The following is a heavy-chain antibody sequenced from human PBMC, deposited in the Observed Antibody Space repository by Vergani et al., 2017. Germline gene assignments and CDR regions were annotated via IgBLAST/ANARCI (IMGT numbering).Heavy chain of an antibody. D-gene: IGHD1-14*01. CDR3: ARDWRLLYNRFDP. J-gene: IGHJ5*02. CDR1: GFTFNQNG. CDR2: TWYDGNNK. V-gene: IGHV3-33*08. Sequence: QVQLVESGGGVVQPWRSLRLSCAASGFTFNQNGMHWVRQAPGKGLEWVAVTWYDGNNKQYADSVKGRFTISRDNSKSTMYLQMNSLRDEDTGVYYCARDWRLLYNRFDPWGQGTLVTVSS.